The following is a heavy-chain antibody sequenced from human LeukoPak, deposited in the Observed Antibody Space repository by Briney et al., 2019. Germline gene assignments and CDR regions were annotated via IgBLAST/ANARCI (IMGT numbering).Heavy chain of an antibody. J-gene: IGHJ6*03. CDR1: GGSFSGYY. Sequence: SETLSLTCAVYGGSFSGYYWGWIRQPPGKGLEWIGEINHSGITSNNPSLKSRVTISVDTSKNQFSLKLSSVTAADTAVYYCARGGHRYYYYYYYMDVWGKGTTVTVSS. CDR2: INHSGIT. V-gene: IGHV4-34*01. CDR3: ARGGHRYYYYYYYMDV.